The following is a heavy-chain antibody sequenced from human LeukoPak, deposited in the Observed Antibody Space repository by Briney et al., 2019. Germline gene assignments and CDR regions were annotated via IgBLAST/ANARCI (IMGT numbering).Heavy chain of an antibody. Sequence: VASVKVSCKASGYTFTSYGISWVRQAPGQGLEWMGWISAYNGNTNYAQKLQGRVTMTTDTSTSTAYMELRSLRSDDTAVYYCARVVGGSLHYYYYGMDVWGQGTTVTVSS. CDR1: GYTFTSYG. CDR2: ISAYNGNT. J-gene: IGHJ6*02. D-gene: IGHD4-23*01. V-gene: IGHV1-18*01. CDR3: ARVVGGSLHYYYYGMDV.